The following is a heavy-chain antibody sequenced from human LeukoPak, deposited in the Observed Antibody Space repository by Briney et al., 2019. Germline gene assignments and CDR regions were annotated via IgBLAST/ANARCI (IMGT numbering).Heavy chain of an antibody. CDR3: ARDGGHPRYYYYYGMDV. CDR1: GGSISSYY. D-gene: IGHD6-25*01. CDR2: IYYSGST. J-gene: IGHJ6*02. Sequence: SETLSLTCTVSGGSISSYYWSWIRQPPGKGLEWIGYIYYSGSTNYNPSLKSRVTISVDTSKNQFSLKLSSVTAADTAVYYCARDGGHPRYYYYYGMDVWGQGTTVTVSS. V-gene: IGHV4-59*01.